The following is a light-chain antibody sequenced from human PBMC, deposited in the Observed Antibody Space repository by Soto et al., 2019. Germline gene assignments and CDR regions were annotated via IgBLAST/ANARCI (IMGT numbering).Light chain of an antibody. Sequence: DIQMTQSPSTLSASVGDRVTITCRASQTINSWLAWYQQEPGKAPKLLIYKASYLQSWVPSTFSGSGSGTEFTLTISSLQPDDFATYYCQQYKSYSSWTFGQGTKVDIK. J-gene: IGKJ1*01. CDR1: QTINSW. CDR3: QQYKSYSSWT. CDR2: KAS. V-gene: IGKV1-5*03.